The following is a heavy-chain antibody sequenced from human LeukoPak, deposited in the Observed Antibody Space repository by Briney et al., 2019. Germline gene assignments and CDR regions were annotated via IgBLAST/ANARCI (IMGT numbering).Heavy chain of an antibody. J-gene: IGHJ4*02. Sequence: GGSLRLSRGASGFIFCNYAMSLGRQAPGKGLEWVSAISGSGVYTSYADSVKGRFTISRDNSKNMIYLQMNSLRVEDTAVYYCAKDQSIEKWLSFHYWGQGTLVTVSS. V-gene: IGHV3-23*01. D-gene: IGHD3-22*01. CDR3: AKDQSIEKWLSFHY. CDR1: GFIFCNYA. CDR2: ISGSGVYT.